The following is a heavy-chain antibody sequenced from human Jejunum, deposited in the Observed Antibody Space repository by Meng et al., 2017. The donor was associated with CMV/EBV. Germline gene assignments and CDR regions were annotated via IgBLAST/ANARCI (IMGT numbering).Heavy chain of an antibody. J-gene: IGHJ4*02. D-gene: IGHD3-16*02. CDR1: CFTFRSVR. V-gene: IGHV3-23*01. CDR2: ISSCGGCK. CDR3: AKSPGNYHYTGDS. Sequence: AACFTFRSVRMSLGRQGAGKGVEWVSGISSCGGCKNYADSVKGRFTISRDNSKNTLYLQMNSLRAEDTAVYYCAKSPGNYHYTGDSWGQGTLVTVSS.